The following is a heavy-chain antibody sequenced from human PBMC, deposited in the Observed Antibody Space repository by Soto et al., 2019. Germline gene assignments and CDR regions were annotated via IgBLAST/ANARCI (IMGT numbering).Heavy chain of an antibody. V-gene: IGHV5-51*01. J-gene: IGHJ5*02. D-gene: IGHD3-10*01. CDR2: IFTRDSET. Sequence: GESLKISCKGPGHLFNNHWIGWVRETPGKGLEWMGLIFTRDSETNTSPSSQGHVSFSVDNSINTVYLQWTSLKTTDTGIYFCARGYFDSGHGYDLWGQGTLVTVSS. CDR1: GHLFNNHW. CDR3: ARGYFDSGHGYDL.